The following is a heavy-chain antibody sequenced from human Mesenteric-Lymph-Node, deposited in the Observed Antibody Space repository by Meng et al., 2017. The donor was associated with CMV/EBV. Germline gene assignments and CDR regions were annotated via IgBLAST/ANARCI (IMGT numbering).Heavy chain of an antibody. CDR2: IKQGGSEK. Sequence: GGSLRLSCAASGFIFSNYWMTWVRQAPGKGLEWVANIKQGGSEKYYVDSVKGRFTISRDNAKNSLYLQMDSLRAEDTAVYYCARGPPFDYWGQGTLVTVSS. J-gene: IGHJ4*02. V-gene: IGHV3-7*04. CDR3: ARGPPFDY. CDR1: GFIFSNYW.